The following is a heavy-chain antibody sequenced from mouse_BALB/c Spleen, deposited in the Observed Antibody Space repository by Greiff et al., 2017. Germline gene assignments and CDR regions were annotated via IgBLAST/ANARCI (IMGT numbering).Heavy chain of an antibody. CDR2: ISSGGST. CDR3: ARERDYYGNYDYAMDD. J-gene: IGHJ4*01. D-gene: IGHD2-1*01. CDR1: GFTFSSYA. Sequence: EVQVVESGGGLVKPGGSLKLSCAASGFTFSSYAMSWVRQTPEKRLEWVASISSGGSTYYPDSVKGRFTISRDNARNILYLQMSSLRSEDTAMYYCARERDYYGNYDYAMDDWGQGTSVTVSS. V-gene: IGHV5-6-5*01.